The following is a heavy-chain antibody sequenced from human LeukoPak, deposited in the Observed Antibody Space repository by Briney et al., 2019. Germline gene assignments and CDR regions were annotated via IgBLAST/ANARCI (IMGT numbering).Heavy chain of an antibody. CDR1: GFSFSNFW. D-gene: IGHD2-8*01. CDR3: ATKMGDY. CDR2: INEDGSEK. V-gene: IGHV3-7*01. Sequence: GGSLRLSCAASGFSFSNFWMSWVRQAPGKGLEWVANINEDGSEKYYVDSAEGRFTVSRDNAKNSPHLQMNSLRGEDTAVYYCATKMGDYWGQGTRVTVSS. J-gene: IGHJ4*02.